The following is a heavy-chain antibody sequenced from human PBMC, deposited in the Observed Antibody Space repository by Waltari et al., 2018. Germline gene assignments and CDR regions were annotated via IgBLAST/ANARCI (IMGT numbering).Heavy chain of an antibody. CDR2: INAGENNI. J-gene: IGHJ4*02. V-gene: IGHV1-3*01. D-gene: IGHD1-26*01. CDR3: ARAPIVGATGDFDF. CDR1: GYTFTNYF. Sequence: QVQLVQSGPEVKEPGASVKIACKASGYTFTNYFIYWVRQAPGQGLEWMGWINAGENNIKYSQNFQGRVTITRDTPASTAFMDLSSLRFEDTAVYYCARAPIVGATGDFDFWGQGTPVTVSS.